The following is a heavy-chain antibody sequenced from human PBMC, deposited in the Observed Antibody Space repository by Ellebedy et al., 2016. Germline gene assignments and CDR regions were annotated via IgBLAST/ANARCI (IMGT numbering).Heavy chain of an antibody. CDR2: FDPEDGNS. V-gene: IGHV1-24*01. D-gene: IGHD6-19*01. Sequence: ASVKVSCKVSGYTLTELSIHWVRQTPGYGLEWMGLFDPEDGNSIYAQKFQGRVTMTEDTSTDTAYMELSSLRSEDTAVYYCATDSYSVAGTLVYYYYGMDVWGQGTTVTVSS. J-gene: IGHJ6*02. CDR1: GYTLTELS. CDR3: ATDSYSVAGTLVYYYYGMDV.